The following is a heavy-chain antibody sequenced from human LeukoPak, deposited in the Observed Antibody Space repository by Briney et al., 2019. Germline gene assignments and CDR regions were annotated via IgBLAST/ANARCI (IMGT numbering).Heavy chain of an antibody. CDR1: GFTVSVSY. CDR3: ARDNADNAFDI. J-gene: IGHJ3*02. CDR2: IYRGGNT. V-gene: IGHV3-53*01. D-gene: IGHD2-15*01. Sequence: PGGSLRLSCAASGFTVSVSYLNWVRQAPGKGLEWVSVIYRGGNTDYTDSVKGRMTISRDNSKNMVYLQMNSLRAEGTAVYYCARDNADNAFDIWGQGTKVTVSS.